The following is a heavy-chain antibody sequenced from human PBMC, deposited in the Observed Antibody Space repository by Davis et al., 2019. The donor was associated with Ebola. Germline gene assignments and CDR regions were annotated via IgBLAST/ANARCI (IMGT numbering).Heavy chain of an antibody. D-gene: IGHD3-10*01. Sequence: MPSETLSLTCAVSGGPISSGGYSWSWIRQPPRKGLEWIGYMSESGSTYYNPSLKSRVAISPDRSKNQFSLKLSSVTAADTAVYYCARDLMVRGEAWGQGTTVTVSS. V-gene: IGHV4-30-2*01. CDR1: GGPISSGGYS. CDR2: MSESGST. J-gene: IGHJ6*02. CDR3: ARDLMVRGEA.